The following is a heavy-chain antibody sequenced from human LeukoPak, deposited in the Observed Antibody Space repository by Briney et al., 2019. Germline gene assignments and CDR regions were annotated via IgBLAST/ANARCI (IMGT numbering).Heavy chain of an antibody. J-gene: IGHJ4*02. V-gene: IGHV1-69*13. CDR2: IIPIFGTA. CDR3: ASMTTVTTWLDY. Sequence: SVKVSCKASGGTFSSYAISWVRQAPGQGLEWMGGIIPIFGTANYAQKFQGRVTITADESTSTAYMELSSLRSEGTAVHYCASMTTVTTWLDYWGQGTLVTVSS. CDR1: GGTFSSYA. D-gene: IGHD4-17*01.